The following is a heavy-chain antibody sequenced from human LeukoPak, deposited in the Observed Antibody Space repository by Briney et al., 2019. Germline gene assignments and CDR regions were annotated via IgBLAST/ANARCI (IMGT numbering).Heavy chain of an antibody. J-gene: IGHJ4*02. CDR1: GLTFSSHW. Sequence: PGGSLRLSCAASGLTFSSHWMHWVRQAPGKGLVWVSRITNDGSSTTYADSVKGRFTISRDNAKNMLYLQVNSLRAEDTALYYCAKDARILWTYYFDYWGQGTLVTVSS. CDR3: AKDARILWTYYFDY. V-gene: IGHV3-74*01. CDR2: ITNDGSST. D-gene: IGHD2-21*01.